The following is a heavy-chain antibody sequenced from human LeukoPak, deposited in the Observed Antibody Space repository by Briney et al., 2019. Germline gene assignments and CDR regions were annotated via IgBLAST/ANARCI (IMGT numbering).Heavy chain of an antibody. CDR2: LYSGSST. D-gene: IGHD3-3*02. CDR1: GFSVSTNY. V-gene: IGHV3-53*01. CDR3: ARVGDHFHWYLDL. J-gene: IGHJ2*01. Sequence: PGGSLRLSCAASGFSVSTNYMNWARQAPGKGLEWVSILYSGSSTYYADSVESRFIVSRDSSKNTLSLQMNDLRAEDTAVYYCARVGDHFHWYLDLWGRGTLVTVSS.